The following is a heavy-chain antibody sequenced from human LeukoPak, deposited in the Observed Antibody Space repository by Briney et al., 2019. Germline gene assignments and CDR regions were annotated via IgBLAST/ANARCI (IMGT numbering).Heavy chain of an antibody. CDR1: GGSISSYY. Sequence: SETLSLTCTVSGGSISSYYWSWLRQPAGKGLEWIGRIYTSGSTNYNPSLKRRVTISVYTSKNQFSLKLSSVTAADTAVYYCARVRQGGQLDYWGQGTLVTVSS. CDR3: ARVRQGGQLDY. D-gene: IGHD5-18*01. V-gene: IGHV4-4*07. J-gene: IGHJ4*02. CDR2: IYTSGST.